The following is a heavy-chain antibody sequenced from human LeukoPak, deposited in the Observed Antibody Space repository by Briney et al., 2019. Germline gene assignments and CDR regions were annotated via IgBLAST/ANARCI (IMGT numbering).Heavy chain of an antibody. Sequence: SETLCLTCTVSGGSISTYYWNWIRQPPGKGLEWIGYFYYSGSTNYNPSLKSRVTISVDTSKNQFSLKLNSVTAADTAVYYCARDGRRKGYWYFDLWGRGTLVTVSS. CDR2: FYYSGST. CDR3: ARDGRRKGYWYFDL. V-gene: IGHV4-59*01. J-gene: IGHJ2*01. CDR1: GGSISTYY.